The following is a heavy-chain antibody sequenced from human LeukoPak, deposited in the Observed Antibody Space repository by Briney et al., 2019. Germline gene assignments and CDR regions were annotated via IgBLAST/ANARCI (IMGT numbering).Heavy chain of an antibody. D-gene: IGHD3-10*01. CDR2: IYSGGST. V-gene: IGHV3-66*04. J-gene: IGHJ4*02. Sequence: GGSLRLSCAASGFTFSSYAMSWVRQAPGKGLEWVSVIYSGGSTYYADSVKGRFTISRDNSKNTLYLQMNSLRAEDTAVYYCARQRYGSGSSNWGQGTLVTVSS. CDR3: ARQRYGSGSSN. CDR1: GFTFSSYA.